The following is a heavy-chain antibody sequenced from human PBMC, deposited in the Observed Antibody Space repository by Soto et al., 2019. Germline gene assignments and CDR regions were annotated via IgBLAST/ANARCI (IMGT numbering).Heavy chain of an antibody. CDR3: ARHRTGLDS. J-gene: IGHJ4*02. CDR1: GGSISSNY. D-gene: IGHD3-9*01. CDR2: IDYSGST. Sequence: QVQLQESGPGLVKPSETLSLTCTVSGGSISSNYWSWIRQPPGKGLEYIGYIDYSGSTHYKASLKSRFTISLDTSKNQFSLKLSSVTAADTAVYYCARHRTGLDSWGQGTLVTVSS. V-gene: IGHV4-59*08.